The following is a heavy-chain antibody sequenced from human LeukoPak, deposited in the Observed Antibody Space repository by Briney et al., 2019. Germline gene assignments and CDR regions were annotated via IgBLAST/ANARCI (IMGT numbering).Heavy chain of an antibody. CDR1: GFTFSSYA. Sequence: GGSLRLSCAASGFTFSSYAMSWVRQAPGKGLEWVSAISGSGGSTYYADSVKGRFTISRDNAKNSLYLQMNSLRAEDTAVYYCARDEDYYGMDVWGQGTTVTVSS. CDR3: ARDEDYYGMDV. CDR2: ISGSGGST. V-gene: IGHV3-23*01. J-gene: IGHJ6*02.